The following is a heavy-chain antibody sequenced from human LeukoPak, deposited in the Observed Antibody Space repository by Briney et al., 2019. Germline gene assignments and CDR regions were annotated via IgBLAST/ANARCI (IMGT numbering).Heavy chain of an antibody. D-gene: IGHD1-26*01. Sequence: AGGSLRLSCAASGFTFSTYWMHWVRQAPGKGLVWVSRINSDGSSTSYADSVKVRFTISRDNAKNTLYLQMNSLRAEDTAVYYCARLVGAINSENADNWGQGTLVTVSS. V-gene: IGHV3-74*01. J-gene: IGHJ4*02. CDR2: INSDGSST. CDR3: ARLVGAINSENADN. CDR1: GFTFSTYW.